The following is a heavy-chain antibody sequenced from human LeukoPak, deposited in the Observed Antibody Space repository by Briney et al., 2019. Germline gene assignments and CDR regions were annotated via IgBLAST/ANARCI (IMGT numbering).Heavy chain of an antibody. CDR3: ARDLLREAVAGTGVDY. CDR1: GFTFSSYA. V-gene: IGHV3-23*01. CDR2: ISGSGGST. J-gene: IGHJ4*02. Sequence: PGGSLRLSCAASGFTFSSYAMSWVRQAPGKGLEWVSGISGSGGSTYYADSVKGRFTISRDNSRNTLYLQMNSPRAEDTAVYYCARDLLREAVAGTGVDYWGQGTLVTVSS. D-gene: IGHD6-19*01.